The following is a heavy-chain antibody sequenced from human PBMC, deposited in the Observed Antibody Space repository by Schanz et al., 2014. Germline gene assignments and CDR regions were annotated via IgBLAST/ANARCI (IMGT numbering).Heavy chain of an antibody. Sequence: QEQLVESGGGLVKPGGSLRLSCAASGFTFRDYYMSWIRQAPGKGLEWVSDISSGSSYANYADSVKGRFTISRDNSENTRYLQMNSLSADDTAVFYCAKGMGYCSGDSCYGYYYDGLDVWGQGTTVIVSS. CDR3: AKGMGYCSGDSCYGYYYDGLDV. CDR1: GFTFRDYY. V-gene: IGHV3-11*05. J-gene: IGHJ6*02. CDR2: ISSGSSYA. D-gene: IGHD2-15*01.